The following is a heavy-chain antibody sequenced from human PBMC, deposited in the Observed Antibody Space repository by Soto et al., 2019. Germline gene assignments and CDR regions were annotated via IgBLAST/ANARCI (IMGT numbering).Heavy chain of an antibody. J-gene: IGHJ4*02. Sequence: GASVKVSCKASGFTFTSYAFTWVRQAPGQGLEWMGWISAYNGGTNYAQKFQGRLTMTTDTSTSTAYMELGSPTSDDTAIYYCARDFTGWPPDGVDSWGQGTLVTVSS. V-gene: IGHV1-18*01. CDR3: ARDFTGWPPDGVDS. CDR2: ISAYNGGT. D-gene: IGHD3-16*01. CDR1: GFTFTSYA.